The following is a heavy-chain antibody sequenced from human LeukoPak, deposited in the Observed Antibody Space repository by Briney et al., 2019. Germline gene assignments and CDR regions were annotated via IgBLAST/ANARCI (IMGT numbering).Heavy chain of an antibody. CDR2: IYSGGST. D-gene: IGHD3-10*01. Sequence: GGSLRLSCAASGFTFSSYAMSWVRQAPGKGLEWVSVIYSGGSTYYADSVKGRFTISRDNSKNTLYLQMNSLRAEDTAVYYCARMMGFGESPFDYWGQGTLVTVSS. CDR3: ARMMGFGESPFDY. J-gene: IGHJ4*02. V-gene: IGHV3-66*01. CDR1: GFTFSSYA.